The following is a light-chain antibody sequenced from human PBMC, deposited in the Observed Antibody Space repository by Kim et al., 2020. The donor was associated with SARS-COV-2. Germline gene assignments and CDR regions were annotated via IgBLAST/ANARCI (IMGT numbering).Light chain of an antibody. Sequence: PGQKVTISGSGSSSNIGNNYVSWYQQLPGTAPKLLIYNNGRRPSGIPDRFSAFRSGTSATLDIAGLQTGDEADYYCATWDSSLNMVFGGGTQLTVL. J-gene: IGLJ2*01. V-gene: IGLV1-51*01. CDR1: SSNIGNNY. CDR3: ATWDSSLNMV. CDR2: NNG.